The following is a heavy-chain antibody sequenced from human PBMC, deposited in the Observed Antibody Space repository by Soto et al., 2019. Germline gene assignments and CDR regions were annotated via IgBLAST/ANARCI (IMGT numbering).Heavy chain of an antibody. CDR2: ISYGGGTT. J-gene: IGHJ4*02. CDR1: EFTFSSYA. D-gene: IGHD3-22*01. V-gene: IGHV3-23*01. Sequence: GGSLRLSCAASEFTFSSYAMSWVRQAPGKGLEWVSAISYGGGTTYYADSVKGRFTISRDNSKNTLYLQMNSLRAEDTAVYYCAKNPGYYYDSTGYHFDYWGRGT. CDR3: AKNPGYYYDSTGYHFDY.